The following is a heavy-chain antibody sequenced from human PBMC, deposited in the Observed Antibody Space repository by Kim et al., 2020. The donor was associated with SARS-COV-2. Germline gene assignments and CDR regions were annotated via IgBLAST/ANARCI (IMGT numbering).Heavy chain of an antibody. V-gene: IGHV7-4-1*02. CDR1: GYSFTSYV. J-gene: IGHJ6*02. Sequence: ASVKVSCKASGYSFTSYVMNWVRQAPGQGLEWMGWINTKTGNPTYAQGFRGRFVFSLDTSVSTAYLQISSLKAEDTAVYYCARVDYFDSSGYFLYYYQYGMDVWGQGTTVTVSS. CDR2: INTKTGNP. D-gene: IGHD3-22*01. CDR3: ARVDYFDSSGYFLYYYQYGMDV.